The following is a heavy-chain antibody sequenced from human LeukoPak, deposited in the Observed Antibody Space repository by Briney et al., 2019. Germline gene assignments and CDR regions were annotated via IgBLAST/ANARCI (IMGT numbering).Heavy chain of an antibody. V-gene: IGHV3-7*04. CDR1: GFTFSSYW. Sequence: GGSLRLSCAASGFTFSSYWMSWVRQAPGKGLECVANIKQDGSEKYYVDSVKGRFTISRDNAKNSLYLQMNSLRAEDTAVYYCARESYCSSTSCPAPFDYWGQGTLVTVSS. J-gene: IGHJ4*02. CDR2: IKQDGSEK. CDR3: ARESYCSSTSCPAPFDY. D-gene: IGHD2-2*01.